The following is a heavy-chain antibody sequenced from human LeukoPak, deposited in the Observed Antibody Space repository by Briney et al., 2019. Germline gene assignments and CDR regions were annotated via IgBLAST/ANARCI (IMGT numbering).Heavy chain of an antibody. CDR3: AKGCCSGGSCCFDI. J-gene: IGHJ3*02. CDR2: IRYDGSNK. Sequence: GGSLRLSCAASGFTFSSYGMHWDRQAPGKGLEWVAFIRYDGSNKYYADSVKGRFTISRDNSKNTLYLQMNSLRAEDTAVYYCAKGCCSGGSCCFDIWGQGTMVTVSS. CDR1: GFTFSSYG. V-gene: IGHV3-30*02. D-gene: IGHD2-15*01.